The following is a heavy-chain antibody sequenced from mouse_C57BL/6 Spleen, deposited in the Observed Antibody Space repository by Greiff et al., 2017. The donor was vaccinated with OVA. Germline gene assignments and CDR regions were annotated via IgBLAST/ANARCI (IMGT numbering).Heavy chain of an antibody. V-gene: IGHV1-52*01. D-gene: IGHD2-3*01. CDR3: ARGMVTTPYYYAMDY. CDR2: IDPSDSET. Sequence: VQLQQPGAELVRPGSSVKLSCKASGYTFTSYWMHWVKQRPIQGLEWIGNIDPSDSETPYNQKFKDKATLTVDKSSSTAYMQLSSLTSEDSAVYYCARGMVTTPYYYAMDYWGQGTSVTVSS. J-gene: IGHJ4*01. CDR1: GYTFTSYW.